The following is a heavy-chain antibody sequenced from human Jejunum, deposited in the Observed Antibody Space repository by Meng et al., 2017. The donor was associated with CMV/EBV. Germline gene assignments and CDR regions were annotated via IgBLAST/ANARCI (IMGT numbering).Heavy chain of an antibody. Sequence: CKASGSLVSNSTTSWVRQAPGQGLEWMGNIIPVFDRTNYAQKFQGRVTITADRSTNTAYMELSSLRSDDTAIYYCAGGLGGTIDYWGQGTLVTVSS. CDR1: GSLVSNST. CDR2: IIPVFDRT. V-gene: IGHV1-69*08. J-gene: IGHJ4*02. CDR3: AGGLGGTIDY. D-gene: IGHD1-26*01.